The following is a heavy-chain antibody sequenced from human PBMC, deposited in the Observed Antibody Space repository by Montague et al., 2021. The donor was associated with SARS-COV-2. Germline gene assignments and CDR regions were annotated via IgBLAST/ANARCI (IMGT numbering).Heavy chain of an antibody. Sequence: SDTLSLTRTLSGGSISSSDYYWGWIRQPPGKGLEWTGSLFYSVNTYYNPSLKSRVTISVDTSKNQFSLKLSSVTAADTAVYYCARTNYDFWRGHQRGGAFDIWGQGTMVTVSS. CDR2: LFYSVNT. CDR1: GGSISSSDYY. D-gene: IGHD3-3*01. J-gene: IGHJ3*02. CDR3: ARTNYDFWRGHQRGGAFDI. V-gene: IGHV4-39*01.